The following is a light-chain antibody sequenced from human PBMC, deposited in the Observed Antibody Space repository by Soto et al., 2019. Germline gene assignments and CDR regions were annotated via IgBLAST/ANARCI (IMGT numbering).Light chain of an antibody. CDR2: WAS. Sequence: LGERATINCKSSQSVLYSSNNKNYLAWYQQKPGQPPKLLIYWASTRESGVPDRFSGSGSGTDFTLTISSLQAEDVAVYYCQQYYSTPLTFGGGTKVDI. J-gene: IGKJ4*01. CDR1: QSVLYSSNNKNY. V-gene: IGKV4-1*01. CDR3: QQYYSTPLT.